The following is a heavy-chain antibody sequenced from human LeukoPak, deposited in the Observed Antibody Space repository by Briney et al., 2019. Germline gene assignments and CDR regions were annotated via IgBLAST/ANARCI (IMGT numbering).Heavy chain of an antibody. CDR2: FDPEDGET. J-gene: IGHJ3*02. CDR1: GYTLTELS. D-gene: IGHD6-13*01. CDR3: ATTRPPPGYSSSWYAFDI. V-gene: IGHV1-24*01. Sequence: ASVKVSCKVSGYTLTELSMHWVRQAPGKGLEWMGGFDPEDGETIYAQKFQGRVTMTEDTSTDAAYMELSSLRSEDTAVYYCATTRPPPGYSSSWYAFDIWGQGTMVTVSS.